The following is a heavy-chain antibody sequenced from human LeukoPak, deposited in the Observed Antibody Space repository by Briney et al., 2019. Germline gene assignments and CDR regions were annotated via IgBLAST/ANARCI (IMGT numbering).Heavy chain of an antibody. V-gene: IGHV1-2*02. Sequence: ASVKVSCKASGYTFTGYYMHWVRQAPGQGLEWMGWINPNSGGTNYAQKFQGRVTMTRDMSISTAYMELSRLRSDDTAVYYCARDANWGSFYAFDIWGQGTMVTVSS. J-gene: IGHJ3*02. CDR2: INPNSGGT. CDR1: GYTFTGYY. CDR3: ARDANWGSFYAFDI. D-gene: IGHD7-27*01.